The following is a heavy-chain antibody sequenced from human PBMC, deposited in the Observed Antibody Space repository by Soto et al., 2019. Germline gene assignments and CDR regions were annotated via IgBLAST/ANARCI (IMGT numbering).Heavy chain of an antibody. CDR2: IIPIFGTA. Sequence: QVQLVQSGAEVKKPGSSVKVSCKASGGTFSSYAISWVRQAPGQGLEWMGGIIPIFGTANYAQKFQGRVTITADESTSTAYMERSSLRSEDTAVYYCARVGAGYRSSWYVGGYYYYYYGMDVWGQGTTVTVSS. CDR3: ARVGAGYRSSWYVGGYYYYYYGMDV. CDR1: GGTFSSYA. V-gene: IGHV1-69*01. D-gene: IGHD6-13*01. J-gene: IGHJ6*02.